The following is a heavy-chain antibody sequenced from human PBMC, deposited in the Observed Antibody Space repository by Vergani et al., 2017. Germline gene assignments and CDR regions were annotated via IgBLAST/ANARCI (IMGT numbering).Heavy chain of an antibody. V-gene: IGHV1-69*13. J-gene: IGHJ4*02. CDR2: IIPIFGTT. CDR1: GGTFSSNS. Sequence: QGQLAQSGAEVKKPGSSVKVSCKASGGTFSSNSISWVRQAPGQGLEWMGRIIPIFGTTSYAQKFQGRVTILADESTSTAYMELSSRRSEDTAVYYGARSSGYYSYYFDFWGQGTLVTVSS. D-gene: IGHD3-22*01. CDR3: ARSSGYYSYYFDF.